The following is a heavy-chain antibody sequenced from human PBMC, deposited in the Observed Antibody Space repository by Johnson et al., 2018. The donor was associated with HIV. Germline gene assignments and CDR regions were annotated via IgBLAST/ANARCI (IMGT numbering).Heavy chain of an antibody. CDR1: GFTFSSYT. CDR2: ISYDGDNK. Sequence: QVQLVESGGGVVQPGRSLRLSCAASGFTFSSYTMHWVRQAPGKGLEWVAVISYDGDNKYYADSVKGRFTISRDDSKNNLYLQMNSLRAEDTAVYYCARLIVGAPGAFDIWGQGTMVTVSS. D-gene: IGHD1-26*01. J-gene: IGHJ3*02. CDR3: ARLIVGAPGAFDI. V-gene: IGHV3-30-3*01.